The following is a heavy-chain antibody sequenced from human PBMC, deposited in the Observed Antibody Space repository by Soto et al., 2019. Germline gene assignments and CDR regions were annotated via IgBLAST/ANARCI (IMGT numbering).Heavy chain of an antibody. Sequence: SETLSLTCTVSGDSISDYYWSWIRHPAGQGLEWLGRIYTSGSTYYNPSLKSRVTMSVDTSKNQFSLKLSSVTAADTAVYYCAGDQGYYYSGIDVWGQGTTVTVSS. J-gene: IGHJ6*02. CDR3: AGDQGYYYSGIDV. CDR2: IYTSGST. CDR1: GDSISDYY. V-gene: IGHV4-4*07.